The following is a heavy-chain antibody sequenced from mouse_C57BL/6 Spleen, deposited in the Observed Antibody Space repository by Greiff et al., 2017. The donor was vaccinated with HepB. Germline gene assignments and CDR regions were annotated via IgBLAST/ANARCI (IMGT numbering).Heavy chain of an antibody. CDR2: IDPSDSYT. CDR3: ARTSSNRYFDV. J-gene: IGHJ1*03. Sequence: QVQLQQPGAELVMPGASVKLSCKASGYTFTSYWMHWVKQRPGQGLEWIGEIDPSDSYTNYNQKFKGKSTLTVDKSSSTAYMQLSSLTSEDSAVYYCARTSSNRYFDVWGTGTTVTVSS. D-gene: IGHD2-5*01. CDR1: GYTFTSYW. V-gene: IGHV1-69*01.